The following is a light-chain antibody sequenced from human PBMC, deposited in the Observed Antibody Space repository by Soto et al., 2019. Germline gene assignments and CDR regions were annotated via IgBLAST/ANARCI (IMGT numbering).Light chain of an antibody. V-gene: IGLV2-14*01. CDR2: DVS. Sequence: QSALTQPASVSGSPGQSITISCTGTSSDVGGYNYVSWYQQHPCKAPKLMIYDVSNRPAGVSNRFSGSKSGNTASLTISGLQAEDEADYYCSSYTSSSAPQYVFGTGTKLTVL. J-gene: IGLJ1*01. CDR3: SSYTSSSAPQYV. CDR1: SSDVGGYNY.